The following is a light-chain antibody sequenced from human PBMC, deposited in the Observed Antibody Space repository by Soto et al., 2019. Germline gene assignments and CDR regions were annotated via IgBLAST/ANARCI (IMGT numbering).Light chain of an antibody. CDR1: SNDIGVYNY. CDR3: SSYTSSSTLV. V-gene: IGLV2-14*03. CDR2: DVS. J-gene: IGLJ1*01. Sequence: QSVLTQPASVSGSPGQSITIPCTGTSNDIGVYNYVSWYQQHPGKAPKLMIYDVSNRPSGVSNRFSGSKSGNTASLTISGLQAEDEADYYCSSYTSSSTLVFGTGTKLTVL.